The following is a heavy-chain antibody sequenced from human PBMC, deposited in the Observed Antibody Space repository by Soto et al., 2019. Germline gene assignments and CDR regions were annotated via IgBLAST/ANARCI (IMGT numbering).Heavy chain of an antibody. CDR1: GFTVSSNY. CDR3: AGFRDGYNPLYYGMDV. V-gene: IGHV3-53*01. CDR2: IYSGGST. Sequence: GGSLRLSCAASGFTVSSNYMSWVRQAPGKGLEWVSVIYSGGSTYYADSVKGRFTISRDNSKNTLYLQMNSLRAEDTAVYYCAGFRDGYNPLYYGMDVWGQGTTVTVSS. D-gene: IGHD5-12*01. J-gene: IGHJ6*02.